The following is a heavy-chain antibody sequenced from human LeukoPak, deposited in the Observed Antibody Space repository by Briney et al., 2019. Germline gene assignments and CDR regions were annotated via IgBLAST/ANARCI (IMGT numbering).Heavy chain of an antibody. J-gene: IGHJ4*02. D-gene: IGHD3-22*01. CDR1: GGTLSSHG. CDR3: ARRWPHSSGYYLFDY. V-gene: IGHV1-69*05. CDR2: IIPIFGST. Sequence: SVKVSCKASGGTLSSHGFSWVRQAPGQGLEWMGGIIPIFGSTNYAQKFQGRVTITTDESTSTGYMELSSLRSEDAAVYYCARRWPHSSGYYLFDYWGQGTLVTVSS.